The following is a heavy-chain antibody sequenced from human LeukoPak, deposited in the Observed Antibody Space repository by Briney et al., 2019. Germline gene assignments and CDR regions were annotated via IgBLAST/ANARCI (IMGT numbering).Heavy chain of an antibody. J-gene: IGHJ3*01. V-gene: IGHV1-18*01. CDR2: ISASSGNT. CDR3: ARSRTASAAEYFQY. D-gene: IGHD2-15*01. Sequence: ASVKVSCKASGYSFSSYGISWVRQAPGQGLEWMGWISASSGNTNYAQSLQGRVTMTTDTSTTTAYLELMNLRSDDTALYYCARSRTASAAEYFQYWGQGTMVTVSS. CDR1: GYSFSSYG.